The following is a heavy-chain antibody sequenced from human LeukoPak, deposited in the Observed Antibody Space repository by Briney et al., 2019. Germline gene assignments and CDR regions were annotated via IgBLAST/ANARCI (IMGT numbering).Heavy chain of an antibody. D-gene: IGHD2-15*01. CDR1: GDSVSSNSAA. Sequence: SQTLSLTCAISGDSVSSNSAAWNWIRQSPSRGLEWLGRTYYRSKWYNDYAVSVKSRITINPDTSKNQFSLQLNSVTPEDTAVYYCARGCKVCSSGGSCYYNWFDPWGQGTLVTVSS. J-gene: IGHJ5*02. CDR3: ARGCKVCSSGGSCYYNWFDP. CDR2: TYYRSKWYN. V-gene: IGHV6-1*01.